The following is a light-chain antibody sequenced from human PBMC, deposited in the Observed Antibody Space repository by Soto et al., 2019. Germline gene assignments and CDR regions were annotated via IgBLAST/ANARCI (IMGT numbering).Light chain of an antibody. CDR3: HKYNCAPHT. V-gene: IGKV1-27*01. CDR1: QGISNY. CDR2: AAS. J-gene: IGKJ2*01. Sequence: DIQMTQSPSSLSASVGDRVTITCRASQGISNYLAWYQQKPGKVPKLLIYAASTLHSGVPSRFSGSGSGTDFTLTISSLQPEDVATYYCHKYNCAPHTFGQWTELEIK.